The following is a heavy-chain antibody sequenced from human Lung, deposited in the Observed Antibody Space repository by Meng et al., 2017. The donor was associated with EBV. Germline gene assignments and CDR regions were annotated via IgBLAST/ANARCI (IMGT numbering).Heavy chain of an antibody. J-gene: IGHJ4*02. V-gene: IGHV4-34*01. CDR3: ARSYSSGWYTLFDY. CDR1: GVSFSGYY. Sequence: QGQCKRWGGGPVRPSETLSLPGAVLGVSFSGYYWGSIRQPPGKGLEWIGEINHSGSTNYNPFLKSRVTISVDTSKNQFSLKLSSVTAADTAVYYCARSYSSGWYTLFDYWGQGTLVTVSS. CDR2: INHSGST. D-gene: IGHD6-19*01.